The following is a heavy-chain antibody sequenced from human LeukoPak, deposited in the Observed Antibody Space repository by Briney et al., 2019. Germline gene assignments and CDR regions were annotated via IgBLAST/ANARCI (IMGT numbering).Heavy chain of an antibody. CDR3: AKRLVGATADY. Sequence: PGPSLRLSCAASGFTFSSYAMSWVRQAPGKGLEWVSAISGSGGSTYYTDSVKGRFTICRDNSKNTLYLQMNSLRAEGTAVYYCAKRLVGATADYWGQGTLVTVSS. J-gene: IGHJ4*02. V-gene: IGHV3-23*01. CDR2: ISGSGGST. D-gene: IGHD1-26*01. CDR1: GFTFSSYA.